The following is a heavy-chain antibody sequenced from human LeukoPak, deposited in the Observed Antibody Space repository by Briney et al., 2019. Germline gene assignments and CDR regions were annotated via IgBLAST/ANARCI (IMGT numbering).Heavy chain of an antibody. CDR1: GGTFSSHA. CDR2: IIPIFGTA. Sequence: SVKVSCKASGGTFSSHAISWVRQAPGQGLEWMGGIIPIFGTARYAQKFQGRVTITADESTSTAYMELSSLRSEDTAVYYCARDSSEFRSLIPHWGQGTLVTVSS. J-gene: IGHJ1*01. CDR3: ARDSSEFRSLIPH. V-gene: IGHV1-69*13. D-gene: IGHD2-21*01.